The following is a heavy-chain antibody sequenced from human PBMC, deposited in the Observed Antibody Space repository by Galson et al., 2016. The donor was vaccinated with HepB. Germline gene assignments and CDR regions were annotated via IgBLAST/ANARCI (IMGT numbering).Heavy chain of an antibody. J-gene: IGHJ4*02. CDR2: IFASGKT. V-gene: IGHV4-59*02. Sequence: SETLSLTCTVSGGSVTISYWSWIRQSPGGRLEWIGYIFASGKTNYNPSLKSRVAMSIETSKKQISLTLRSVTAADTAVYYCARGGPSVTDYWGQGTLVTVSS. CDR3: ARGGPSVTDY. CDR1: GGSVTISY. D-gene: IGHD4-17*01.